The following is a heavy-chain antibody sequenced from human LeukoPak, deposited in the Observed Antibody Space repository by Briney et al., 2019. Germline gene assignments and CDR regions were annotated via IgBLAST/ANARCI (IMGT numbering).Heavy chain of an antibody. CDR3: ARRVSRQQWQPVGFYGMDV. V-gene: IGHV1-18*01. D-gene: IGHD6-19*01. CDR2: ISAYNGNT. J-gene: IGHJ6*01. CDR1: GYTFTSYG. Sequence: ASVKVSCKASGYTFTSYGISWVRQAPGQGLEWMGWISAYNGNTNYAQKLQGRVTMTTDTSTSTAYMELRSLRSDDTAVYYCARRVSRQQWQPVGFYGMDVWGQGTTVTVSS.